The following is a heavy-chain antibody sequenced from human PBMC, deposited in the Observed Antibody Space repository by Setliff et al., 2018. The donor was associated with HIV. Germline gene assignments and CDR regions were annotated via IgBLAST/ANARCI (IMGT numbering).Heavy chain of an antibody. D-gene: IGHD5-12*01. Sequence: ATETLSLTCTVSGGSISSYYWSWIRQPPGKGLEWIGYIYYSGSTYYNPSLKSRVTISVDTSKNQFSLKLSSVTAADTAVYYCARQGGYSGYGFYYYYYYMDVWGKGTTVTVSS. CDR1: GGSISSYY. CDR2: IYYSGST. CDR3: ARQGGYSGYGFYYYYYYMDV. J-gene: IGHJ6*03. V-gene: IGHV4-59*08.